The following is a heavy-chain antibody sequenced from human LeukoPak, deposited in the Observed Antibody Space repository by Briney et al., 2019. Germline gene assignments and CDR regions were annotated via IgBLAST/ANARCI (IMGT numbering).Heavy chain of an antibody. V-gene: IGHV3-23*01. Sequence: PGGSLRLSCAASGFIFSSYAMSWVRQAPGKGMEWVSAISDNGGGTYSADSVKGRFTISRDNSKNTLYLQMNSLRAGDTAVYYCAKHFSSGTYYNYFDYWGQGTLVTVSS. CDR3: AKHFSSGTYYNYFDY. D-gene: IGHD3-10*01. J-gene: IGHJ4*02. CDR2: ISDNGGGT. CDR1: GFIFSSYA.